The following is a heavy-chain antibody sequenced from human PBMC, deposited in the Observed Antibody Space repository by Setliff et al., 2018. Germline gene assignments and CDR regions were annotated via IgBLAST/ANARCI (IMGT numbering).Heavy chain of an antibody. D-gene: IGHD3-3*01. Sequence: GGSLRLSCAASGFTFSSYSMNWVRQAPGKGLEWVSYISSSSSTIYYADSVKGRFTISRDNAKNSLYLQMSSLRAEDTAVYYCARDYTYYDFWSGPSSDAFDIWGQGTMVTVSS. CDR3: ARDYTYYDFWSGPSSDAFDI. V-gene: IGHV3-48*01. J-gene: IGHJ3*02. CDR1: GFTFSSYS. CDR2: ISSSSSTI.